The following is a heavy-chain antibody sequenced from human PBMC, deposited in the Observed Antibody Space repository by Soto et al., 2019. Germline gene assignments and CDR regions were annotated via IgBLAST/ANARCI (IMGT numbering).Heavy chain of an antibody. V-gene: IGHV4-59*01. J-gene: IGHJ4*02. D-gene: IGHD2-15*01. Sequence: SETLSLTCTVSDGSISNYYWTWIRQPPGKALEWIGYIYYSGSTNYNPSLKSRVTISVDTSKNQFSLKLSSVTAADTAVYYCARSGGVDYFDYWGQGTLVTVSS. CDR1: DGSISNYY. CDR3: ARSGGVDYFDY. CDR2: IYYSGST.